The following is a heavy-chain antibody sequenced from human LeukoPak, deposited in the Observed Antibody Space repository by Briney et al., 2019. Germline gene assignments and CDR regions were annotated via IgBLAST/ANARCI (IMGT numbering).Heavy chain of an antibody. Sequence: SETLSLTCTVSGGSISSGSHYWSWIRQPAGKGLEWIGRIYTSGSTNYNPSLKSRVTISVDTSKNQFSLKLRSVTAADTAVYYCARGSITARPHYFDYWGQGTLVTVSS. D-gene: IGHD6-6*01. CDR3: ARGSITARPHYFDY. J-gene: IGHJ4*02. CDR2: IYTSGST. CDR1: GGSISSGSHY. V-gene: IGHV4-61*02.